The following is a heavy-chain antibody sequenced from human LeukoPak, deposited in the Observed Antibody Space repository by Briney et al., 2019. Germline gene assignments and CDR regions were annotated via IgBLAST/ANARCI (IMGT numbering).Heavy chain of an antibody. D-gene: IGHD3-22*01. CDR2: INWNGGST. J-gene: IGHJ5*02. CDR3: ARANYYDSSGYPVPFDP. CDR1: GFTFDDYG. V-gene: IGHV3-20*04. Sequence: GGSLRLSCAVSGFTFDDYGMSWVRQAPGKGLEWVSGINWNGGSTGYADSVKGRFTISRDNAKNSLYLQMNSLRAEDTALYYCARANYYDSSGYPVPFDPWGQGTLVTVSS.